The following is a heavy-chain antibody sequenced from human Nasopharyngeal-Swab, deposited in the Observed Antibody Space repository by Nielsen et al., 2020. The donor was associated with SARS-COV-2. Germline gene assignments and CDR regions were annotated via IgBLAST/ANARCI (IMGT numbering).Heavy chain of an antibody. V-gene: IGHV3-74*01. J-gene: IGHJ4*02. CDR1: GFTFSSYW. D-gene: IGHD6-19*01. Sequence: GESLKISCAASGFTFSSYWMHWVRQAPGKGLVWVSRIDTVGSSTIYADSVKGRFTISRDNAQNTLYLQMNSLTAEDAAVYYCARDGEQWLVTFDYWGQGTLVTVSS. CDR3: ARDGEQWLVTFDY. CDR2: IDTVGSST.